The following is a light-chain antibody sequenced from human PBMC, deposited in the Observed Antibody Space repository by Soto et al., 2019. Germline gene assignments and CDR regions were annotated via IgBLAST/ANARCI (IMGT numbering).Light chain of an antibody. CDR3: QQYNNWPET. Sequence: EIVMTQSPATLSVSPGETTRLSCRASQSISSNLAWYQQKPGQAPRLLIYGASTRATDVPARFSGSGSGTEFTLTISSLQSEDFAVYYCQQYNNWPETFGQGTKVDI. CDR2: GAS. CDR1: QSISSN. J-gene: IGKJ1*01. V-gene: IGKV3D-15*01.